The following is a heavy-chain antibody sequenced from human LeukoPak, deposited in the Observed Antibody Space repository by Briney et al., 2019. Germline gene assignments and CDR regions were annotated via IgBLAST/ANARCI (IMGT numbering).Heavy chain of an antibody. Sequence: GGSLRLSCTASGFTFSSFGMNWVRQAPGKGLEWVSYIGSGSSAIYYADSVKGRFTISRDNAKNSLFLQMNSLRDEDAAVYYCAGASRSGYDYSGQGTLVTVSS. CDR1: GFTFSSFG. J-gene: IGHJ4*02. CDR3: AGASRSGYDY. V-gene: IGHV3-48*02. D-gene: IGHD3-22*01. CDR2: IGSGSSAI.